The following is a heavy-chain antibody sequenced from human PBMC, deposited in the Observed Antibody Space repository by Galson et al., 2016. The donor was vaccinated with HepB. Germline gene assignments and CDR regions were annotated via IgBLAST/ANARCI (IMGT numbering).Heavy chain of an antibody. Sequence: SLRLSCAASGFTFRSYPMHWVRQAPGKGLEWVAVISYDGSNKYYADSVKGRFTISRDNSKNTVYLQMNSLRTEDTAVYYCARDLIIVPAAPESGTLDYWGQGTLVTVSS. CDR3: ARDLIIVPAAPESGTLDY. D-gene: IGHD2-2*01. CDR1: GFTFRSYP. V-gene: IGHV3-30-3*01. J-gene: IGHJ4*02. CDR2: ISYDGSNK.